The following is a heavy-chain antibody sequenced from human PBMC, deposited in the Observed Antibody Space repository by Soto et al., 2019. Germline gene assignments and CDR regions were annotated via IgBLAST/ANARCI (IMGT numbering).Heavy chain of an antibody. J-gene: IGHJ4*02. Sequence: LRLSCAASGFTFSDYYMRWIRQAPGKGLEWVSYISSSGSTIYYADSVKGRFTISRDNAKNSLYLQMNSLRAEDTAVYYCARVYWNYASDYWGQGTLVTVSS. V-gene: IGHV3-11*01. D-gene: IGHD1-7*01. CDR1: GFTFSDYY. CDR2: ISSSGSTI. CDR3: ARVYWNYASDY.